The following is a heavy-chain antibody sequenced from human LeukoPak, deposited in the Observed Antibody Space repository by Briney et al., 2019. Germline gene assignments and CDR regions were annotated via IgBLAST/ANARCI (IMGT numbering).Heavy chain of an antibody. CDR3: ARDLTGEPPFIDY. D-gene: IGHD7-27*01. CDR2: IKQDGSDK. CDR1: GFTFSSYW. Sequence: GGSLRLSCAASGFTFSSYWMSWVRQAPGKGLEWVANIKQDGSDKYYVDSVKGRFTISRDNAKNSLYLQMNSLRAEDTAVYYCARDLTGEPPFIDYWGQGTLVTVSS. J-gene: IGHJ4*02. V-gene: IGHV3-7*01.